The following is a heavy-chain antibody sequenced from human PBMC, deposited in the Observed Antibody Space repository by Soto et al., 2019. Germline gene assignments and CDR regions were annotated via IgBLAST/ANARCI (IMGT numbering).Heavy chain of an antibody. CDR1: GFTFSTYG. CDR3: ASDRRTGRGITSSFSFDA. J-gene: IGHJ4*03. Sequence: PGGSLRLSCAVSGFTFSTYGMHWVRQAPGKGPEWLAVIWYDGSNKYYADSVKGRFTISRDNSNNTLYLQMNSLRAEDTAGYYCASDRRTGRGITSSFSFDAWGQGTLVTVSS. V-gene: IGHV3-33*01. CDR2: IWYDGSNK. D-gene: IGHD3-10*01.